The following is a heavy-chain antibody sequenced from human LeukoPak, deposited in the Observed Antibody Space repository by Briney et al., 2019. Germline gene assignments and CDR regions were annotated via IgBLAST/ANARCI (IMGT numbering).Heavy chain of an antibody. J-gene: IGHJ6*02. CDR2: IDPSDSYT. D-gene: IGHD5-24*01. V-gene: IGHV5-10-1*01. CDR3: ARHAEMATAPSYYYYGMDV. Sequence: GESLKISCKGSGYSFTSYWISWVRQMPGKGLEWMGRIDPSDSYTNYSPSFQGHVTISADKSISTAYLQWSSLKASDTAMYYCARHAEMATAPSYYYYGMDVWGQGTTVTASS. CDR1: GYSFTSYW.